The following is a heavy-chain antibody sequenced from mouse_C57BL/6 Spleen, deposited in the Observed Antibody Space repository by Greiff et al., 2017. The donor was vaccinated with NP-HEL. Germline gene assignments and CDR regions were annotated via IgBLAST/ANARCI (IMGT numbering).Heavy chain of an antibody. J-gene: IGHJ3*01. V-gene: IGHV14-1*01. CDR1: GFNIKDYY. CDR3: TTESTVVAPGFAY. D-gene: IGHD1-1*01. Sequence: EVKLMESGAELVRPGASVKLSCTASGFNIKDYYMHWVKQRPEQGLEWIGRIDPEDGDTEYAPKFQGKATMTADTSSNTAYLQLSSLTSEDTAVYYCTTESTVVAPGFAYWGQGTLVTVSA. CDR2: IDPEDGDT.